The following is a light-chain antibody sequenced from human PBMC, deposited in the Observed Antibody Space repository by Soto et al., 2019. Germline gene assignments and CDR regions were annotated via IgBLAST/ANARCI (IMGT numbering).Light chain of an antibody. CDR1: QSISTY. CDR2: AAS. J-gene: IGKJ2*01. Sequence: DIHMTQSPSSLSAFVGDRVTITCRASQSISTYLNWYQQKPGKAPKLLIYAASTLQSGVPSTFSGSGSGTDFTLTISSLQPEDFATYYCQQTYNTPRTFGQGTKLEIK. CDR3: QQTYNTPRT. V-gene: IGKV1-39*01.